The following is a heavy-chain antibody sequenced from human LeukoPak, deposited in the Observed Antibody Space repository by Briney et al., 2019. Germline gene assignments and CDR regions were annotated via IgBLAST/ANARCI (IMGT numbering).Heavy chain of an antibody. V-gene: IGHV4-59*11. CDR2: VLDSERT. J-gene: IGHJ4*02. CDR3: ATIKRGSIFGYFDS. D-gene: IGHD5-18*01. CDR1: GGSISTHY. Sequence: SETLSLTCTVSGGSISTHYWSWIRQPPGKGLEWIGYVLDSERTKDNPSLKSRATLSADTSKNQFSLRLTSVTAADSAVYYCATIKRGSIFGYFDSWGQGVLVTVSS.